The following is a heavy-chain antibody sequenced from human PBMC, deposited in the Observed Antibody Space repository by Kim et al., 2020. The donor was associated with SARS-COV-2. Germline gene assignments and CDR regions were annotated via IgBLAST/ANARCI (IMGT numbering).Heavy chain of an antibody. Sequence: YYNPSLKNRLIISVDTSKNEFSLRLGSLTAADTAVYYCARERGAYTRAFDNWGEGSLVTVSS. CDR3: ARERGAYTRAFDN. V-gene: IGHV4-31*02. J-gene: IGHJ4*02. D-gene: IGHD1-26*01.